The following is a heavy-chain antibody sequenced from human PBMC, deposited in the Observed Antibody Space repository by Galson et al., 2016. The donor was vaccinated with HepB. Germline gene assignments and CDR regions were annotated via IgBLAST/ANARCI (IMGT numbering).Heavy chain of an antibody. Sequence: PALVKPTQTLTLTCTFSGFSLSSAAVGVGWVRQAPGKAPEWLAFIYWDDNKYYSPSLTSRLTITKDTSKNQVVLTMTNRDPVDTSTYFCAHGSGWLFDHWGPGTLVTVSS. V-gene: IGHV2-5*02. J-gene: IGHJ4*02. CDR3: AHGSGWLFDH. CDR2: IYWDDNK. CDR1: GFSLSSAAVG. D-gene: IGHD6-19*01.